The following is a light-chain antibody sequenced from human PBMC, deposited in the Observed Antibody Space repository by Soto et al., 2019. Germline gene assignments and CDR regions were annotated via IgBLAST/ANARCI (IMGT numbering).Light chain of an antibody. V-gene: IGLV2-14*01. CDR1: SSDVGGYNY. CDR2: DVS. Sequence: QPAKVSGSPGQSITISCTGTSSDVGGYNYVSWYQQHPGKAPKLMIYDVSNRPSGVSNRFSGSKSGNTASLTISGLQAEDEADYYCSSYTSSSTLVFGTGTKVTVL. J-gene: IGLJ1*01. CDR3: SSYTSSSTLV.